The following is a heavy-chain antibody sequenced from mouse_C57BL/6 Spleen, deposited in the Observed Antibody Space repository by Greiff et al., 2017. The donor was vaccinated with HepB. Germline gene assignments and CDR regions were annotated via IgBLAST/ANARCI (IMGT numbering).Heavy chain of an antibody. D-gene: IGHD2-4*01. CDR3: TGEGDDYDDGYYFDY. V-gene: IGHV5-9-1*02. CDR1: GFTFSSYA. Sequence: EVKLVESGEGLVKPGGSLKLSCAASGFTFSSYAMSWVRQTPEKRLEWVVYISSGGDYIYYADTVKGRFTISRDNARNTRYLQMSSLKSEDTAMYYCTGEGDDYDDGYYFDYWGQGTTLTVSS. CDR2: ISSGGDYI. J-gene: IGHJ2*01.